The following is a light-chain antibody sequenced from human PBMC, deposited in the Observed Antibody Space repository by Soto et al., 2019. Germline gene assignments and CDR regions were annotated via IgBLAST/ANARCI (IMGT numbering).Light chain of an antibody. CDR2: GAS. J-gene: IGKJ5*01. Sequence: EIVLTQSPGTLSLSPGERATLSCRASRSVSSSYLAWYQQKPGQAPRLLIYGASSRATGIPDRFSGSGSGTDFTLTISRLEPEDFAVYYCQQYGSSPPITFVQGTRLEIK. CDR3: QQYGSSPPIT. CDR1: RSVSSSY. V-gene: IGKV3-20*01.